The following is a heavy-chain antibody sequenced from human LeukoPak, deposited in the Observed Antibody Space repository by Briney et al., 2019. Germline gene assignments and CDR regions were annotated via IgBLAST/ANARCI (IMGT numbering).Heavy chain of an antibody. CDR1: GFTFSSYS. D-gene: IGHD3-9*01. J-gene: IGHJ4*02. CDR2: ISSSSSYI. CDR3: AKVVRDILTSFDY. V-gene: IGHV3-21*01. Sequence: PGGSLRLSCAASGFTFSSYSMNWVRQAPGKGLEWVSSISSSSSYIYYADSVKGRFTISRDNSKNTLYLQMNSLRAEDTAVYYCAKVVRDILTSFDYWGQGTLVTVSS.